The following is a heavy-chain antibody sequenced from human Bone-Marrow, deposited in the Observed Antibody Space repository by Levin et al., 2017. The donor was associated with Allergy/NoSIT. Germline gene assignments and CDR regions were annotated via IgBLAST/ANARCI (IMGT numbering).Heavy chain of an antibody. CDR1: GFTFDDYA. D-gene: IGHD1-26*01. Sequence: LSLTCAASGFTFDDYAMHWVRQAPGKGLEWVSGISWNSGSIGYADSVKGRFTISRDNAKNSLYLQMNSLRAEDTALYYCASHSGSYGAFDIWGQGTMVTVSS. CDR2: ISWNSGSI. J-gene: IGHJ3*02. V-gene: IGHV3-9*01. CDR3: ASHSGSYGAFDI.